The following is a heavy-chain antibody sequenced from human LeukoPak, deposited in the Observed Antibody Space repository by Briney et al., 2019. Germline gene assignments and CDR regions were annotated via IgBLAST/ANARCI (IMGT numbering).Heavy chain of an antibody. CDR2: INPNSGGT. J-gene: IGHJ3*02. Sequence: ASVKVSCKASGYTFTGYYMHWVRQAPGQGLEWMGWINPNSGGTNYAQKFQGRVTMTRDTSISTAYMALSRLRSDDTAVYYCARELSGNTYYYDSSGYSDAFDIWGQGTMVTVSS. CDR3: ARELSGNTYYYDSSGYSDAFDI. V-gene: IGHV1-2*02. D-gene: IGHD3-22*01. CDR1: GYTFTGYY.